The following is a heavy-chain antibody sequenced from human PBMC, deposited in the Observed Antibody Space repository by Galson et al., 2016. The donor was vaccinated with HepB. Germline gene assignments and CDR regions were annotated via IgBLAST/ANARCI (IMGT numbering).Heavy chain of an antibody. CDR1: GYSFSNYW. CDR3: ARLGFDLSTGSPPGWFDP. V-gene: IGHV5-51*01. Sequence: QSGAEVKKPGESLKISCKGSGYSFSNYWIVWVRQMPGKGLEWTGIIFPDDSYPKSSPSSEVHFTISADKAITTVYLQCTSLRASDTDMYYCARLGFDLSTGSPPGWFDPWGQGTLVTVS. D-gene: IGHD3-9*01. J-gene: IGHJ5*02. CDR2: IFPDDSYP.